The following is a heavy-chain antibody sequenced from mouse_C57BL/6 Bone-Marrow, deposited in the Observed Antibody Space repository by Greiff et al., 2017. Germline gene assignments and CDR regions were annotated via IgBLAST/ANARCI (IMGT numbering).Heavy chain of an antibody. CDR2: ISSGSSTI. D-gene: IGHD2-4*01. Sequence: EVKLMESGGGLVKPGGSLKLSCAASGFTFSDYGMHWVRQAPEQGLEWVAYISSGSSTIYYADTVKGRFTISRDNAKNTLFLQMSSLRSEDTAMXYCARKGLRRYAMDYWGQGTSVTVSS. CDR3: ARKGLRRYAMDY. CDR1: GFTFSDYG. J-gene: IGHJ4*01. V-gene: IGHV5-17*01.